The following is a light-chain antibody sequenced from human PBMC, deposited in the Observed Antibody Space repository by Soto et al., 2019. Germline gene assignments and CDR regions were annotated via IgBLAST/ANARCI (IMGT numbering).Light chain of an antibody. V-gene: IGKV2-28*01. J-gene: IGKJ4*01. CDR2: LGS. Sequence: DIVMTQSPLSLPVTPGEPASISCRSSQSLLHSNGYNYLDWYLQKPGQSPQLLIYLGSNRASGVPDRFSGSGSGTDFTLKISRVEAEDVGVYYCMQALQTGVTLGGGTKVEIK. CDR3: MQALQTGVT. CDR1: QSLLHSNGYNY.